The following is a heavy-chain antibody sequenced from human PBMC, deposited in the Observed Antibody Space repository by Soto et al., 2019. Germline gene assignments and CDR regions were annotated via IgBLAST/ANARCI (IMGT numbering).Heavy chain of an antibody. CDR2: IYYSGST. V-gene: IGHV4-39*01. CDR1: GVSISSSSYY. CDR3: ARHGTYYYDSSGYYYTINAFDI. D-gene: IGHD3-22*01. Sequence: SETLSLTCTVSGVSISSSSYYWVWIRQPPGKGLEWIGSIYYSGSTYYNPSLKSRVTISVNTSKNQFSLKLSSVTAADAAVYYCARHGTYYYDSSGYYYTINAFDIWGQGTMVT. J-gene: IGHJ3*02.